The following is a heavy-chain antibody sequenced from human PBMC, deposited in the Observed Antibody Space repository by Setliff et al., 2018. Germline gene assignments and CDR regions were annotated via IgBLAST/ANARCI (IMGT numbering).Heavy chain of an antibody. CDR1: GGTFSSYA. CDR3: AKLRTPGTGYYYYAMDV. V-gene: IGHV1-69*06. D-gene: IGHD3-10*01. J-gene: IGHJ6*02. CDR2: IIPIFGTA. Sequence: SVKVSCKASGGTFSSYAISWVRQAPGQGLEWMGRIIPIFGTANYAQKFQGRVTMTEDTSTDTAYMELSSLRSDDTAVYYCAKLRTPGTGYYYYAMDVWGQGTTVTSP.